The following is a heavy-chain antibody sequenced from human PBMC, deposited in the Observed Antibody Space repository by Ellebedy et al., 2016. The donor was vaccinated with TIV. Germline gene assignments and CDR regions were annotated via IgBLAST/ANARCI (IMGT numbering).Heavy chain of an antibody. J-gene: IGHJ4*02. CDR1: GFTFDDYA. CDR2: INWNAGSI. Sequence: PGGSLRLSCAASGFTFDDYAMSWVRQAPGKGLEWVSGINWNAGSIGYTDSVKGRFTISRDNAKNSLYLQMNSLRVEDTALYYCVRDRGDYWGQGTLVTVSS. CDR3: VRDRGDY. V-gene: IGHV3-20*04. D-gene: IGHD3-10*01.